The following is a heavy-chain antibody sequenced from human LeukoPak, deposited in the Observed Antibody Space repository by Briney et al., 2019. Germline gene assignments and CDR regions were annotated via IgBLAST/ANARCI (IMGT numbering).Heavy chain of an antibody. Sequence: PGGSLRLSCAASGFTFSSYSMTWVRQAPGKGLEWVSSISSSSSYIYYADSVKGRFTISRDNAKNSLYLQMNSLRAEDTAVYYCATTRYCSSTSCFDAFDISGQGTMVTVSS. CDR2: ISSSSSYI. D-gene: IGHD2-2*01. J-gene: IGHJ3*02. CDR3: ATTRYCSSTSCFDAFDI. CDR1: GFTFSSYS. V-gene: IGHV3-21*01.